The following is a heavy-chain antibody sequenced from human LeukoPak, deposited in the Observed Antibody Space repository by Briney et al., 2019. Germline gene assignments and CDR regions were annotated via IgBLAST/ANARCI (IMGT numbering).Heavy chain of an antibody. D-gene: IGHD7-27*01. J-gene: IGHJ4*02. CDR1: GGSVSDYY. V-gene: IGHV4-59*02. CDR2: IYHTGGT. Sequence: PSETLSLTCTISGGSVSDYYWSWIRQSPGKGLEWIGYIYHTGGTSYSPSLKSRVTISADTSQNQFSLKLSSVTAADTAVYYCASRELGNDYWGQGTLVTVSS. CDR3: ASRELGNDY.